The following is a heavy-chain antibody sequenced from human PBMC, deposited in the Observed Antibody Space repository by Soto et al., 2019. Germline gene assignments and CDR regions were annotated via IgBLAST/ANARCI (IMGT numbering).Heavy chain of an antibody. V-gene: IGHV3-30-3*01. Sequence: QVQLVESGGGVVQPGRSLRLSCAASGFTFSRYAMHWVLQAPGKGLEWVAVISYDGSNKYYADSVKGRFTISRDNSKNTLYLQMNSLRAEDTAVYYCARDRYGMDAWGQGTTVTVSS. J-gene: IGHJ6*02. CDR2: ISYDGSNK. CDR1: GFTFSRYA. CDR3: ARDRYGMDA.